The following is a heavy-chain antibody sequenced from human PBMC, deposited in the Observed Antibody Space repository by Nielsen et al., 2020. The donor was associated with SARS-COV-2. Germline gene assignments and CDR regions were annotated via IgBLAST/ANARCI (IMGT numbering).Heavy chain of an antibody. D-gene: IGHD2-2*01. Sequence: GESLKISCAASGFTFSSYAMHWVRQAPGKGLEWVAVISYDGSNKYYADSVKGRFTISRDNSKNTLYLQMNSLRAEDTAVYYCARDLWYCSSTSCYMGAFDIWGQGTMVTVSS. CDR2: ISYDGSNK. CDR1: GFTFSSYA. J-gene: IGHJ3*02. V-gene: IGHV3-30-3*01. CDR3: ARDLWYCSSTSCYMGAFDI.